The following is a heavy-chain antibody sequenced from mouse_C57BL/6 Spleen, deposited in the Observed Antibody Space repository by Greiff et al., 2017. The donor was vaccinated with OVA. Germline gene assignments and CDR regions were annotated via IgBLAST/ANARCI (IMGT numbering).Heavy chain of an antibody. Sequence: VQLQQPGAELVRPGTSVKLSCKASGYTFTSYWMHWVKQRPGQGLEWIGEIDPSDSYTNYNQKFKGKATLTVDTSSSTAYMQLSSLTSEDSAVYYCASYGSSYAGYFDVWGTGTTVTVSS. J-gene: IGHJ1*03. CDR1: GYTFTSYW. CDR2: IDPSDSYT. CDR3: ASYGSSYAGYFDV. V-gene: IGHV1-59*01. D-gene: IGHD1-1*01.